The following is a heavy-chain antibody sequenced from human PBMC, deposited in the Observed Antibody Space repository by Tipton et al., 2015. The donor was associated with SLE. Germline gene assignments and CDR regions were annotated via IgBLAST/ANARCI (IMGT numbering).Heavy chain of an antibody. D-gene: IGHD6-13*01. Sequence: VQLVQSGGGLVQPGGSLRLSRAASGFTFSSYEMNWVRQAPGKGLEWVSYISSSGSTIYYADSVKGRFTISRDNAKNSLYLQMNNLRAEDTALYYCAKDLKGGQQLPYFDYWGQGTLVTVSS. CDR2: ISSSGSTI. J-gene: IGHJ4*02. CDR1: GFTFSSYE. CDR3: AKDLKGGQQLPYFDY. V-gene: IGHV3-48*03.